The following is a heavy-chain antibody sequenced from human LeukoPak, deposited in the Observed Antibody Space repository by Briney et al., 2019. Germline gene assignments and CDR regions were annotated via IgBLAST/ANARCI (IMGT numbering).Heavy chain of an antibody. Sequence: GGTQRLSCAASGFTFSSYGMRWVRQARGEGLEWVSAFSGSGGSTYYADSVKGRFTISRDNSKNTLYLQMHSLRAEDTAVYYCAKESLRVVPSATFDYWGQGTLVTVSS. D-gene: IGHD2-2*01. CDR2: FSGSGGST. V-gene: IGHV3-23*01. CDR3: AKESLRVVPSATFDY. CDR1: GFTFSSYG. J-gene: IGHJ4*02.